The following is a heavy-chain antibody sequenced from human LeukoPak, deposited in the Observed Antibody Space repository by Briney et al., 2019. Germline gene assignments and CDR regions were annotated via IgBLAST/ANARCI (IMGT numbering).Heavy chain of an antibody. CDR1: GGSISSYY. CDR2: IYYSGTT. V-gene: IGHV4-59*01. J-gene: IGHJ4*02. D-gene: IGHD6-13*01. Sequence: SETLSLTCTVSGGSISSYYWSWLRQPPGKGLEGIGYIYYSGTTNYNPSLKSRVTISVDTSKNQFSLKLSSVTAADTAVYYRARGVYIAAAQYGYWGQGTLVTVSS. CDR3: ARGVYIAAAQYGY.